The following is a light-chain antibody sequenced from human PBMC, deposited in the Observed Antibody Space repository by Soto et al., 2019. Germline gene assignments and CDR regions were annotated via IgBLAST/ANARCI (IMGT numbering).Light chain of an antibody. CDR1: QGIRDE. V-gene: IGKV1-39*01. Sequence: DIQMTQSPSSLSASVGDRVTITCRASQGIRDELGWYQQKAGKAPNLLISAASRLQSGVPSRFSGRGSGTDFTLTISSLQPEDFATYYCQQGDTTPWTFGQGTKVDIK. CDR2: AAS. J-gene: IGKJ1*01. CDR3: QQGDTTPWT.